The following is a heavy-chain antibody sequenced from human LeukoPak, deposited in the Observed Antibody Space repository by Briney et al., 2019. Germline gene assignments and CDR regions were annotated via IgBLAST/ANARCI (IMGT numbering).Heavy chain of an antibody. V-gene: IGHV3-7*01. CDR1: GFSFSDYW. CDR3: ARASVLGPNTDY. J-gene: IGHJ4*02. D-gene: IGHD2-2*01. CDR2: IEQDGSEK. Sequence: GGSLRLSCAASGFSFSDYWMSWVRQTPGKGLEWVASIEQDGSEKNYVDSVEGRFTISRDNARNSLYLQMNNLRADDTAVYYCARASVLGPNTDYWGQGTLVTVSS.